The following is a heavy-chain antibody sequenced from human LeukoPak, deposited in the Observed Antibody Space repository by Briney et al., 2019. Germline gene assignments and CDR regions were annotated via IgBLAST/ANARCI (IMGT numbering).Heavy chain of an antibody. CDR1: GFTFSSYS. CDR2: ISSSSSYI. D-gene: IGHD2-2*01. V-gene: IGHV3-21*01. CDR3: ARGDIVVVPAVDDAFDI. J-gene: IGHJ3*02. Sequence: GGSLRLSCAASGFTFSSYSMNWVRQAPGKGLEWVSSISSSSSYIYYADSVKGRFTISRDNAKNSLYLQMNSPRAEDTAVYYCARGDIVVVPAVDDAFDIWGQGTMVTVSS.